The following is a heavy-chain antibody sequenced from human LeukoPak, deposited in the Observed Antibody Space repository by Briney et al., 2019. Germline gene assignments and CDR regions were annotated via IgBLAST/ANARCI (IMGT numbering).Heavy chain of an antibody. D-gene: IGHD6-13*01. CDR2: INPNSGGT. J-gene: IGHJ4*02. CDR3: ARGGMYSSSWYYFDY. Sequence: ASVKVSCKASGYTFTGYYMHWVRQAPGQGLEWMGWINPNSGGTNYAQKFQGRVTMTRDTSISTAYMELSSLRSEDMAVYYCARGGMYSSSWYYFDYWGQGTLVTVSS. V-gene: IGHV1-2*02. CDR1: GYTFTGYY.